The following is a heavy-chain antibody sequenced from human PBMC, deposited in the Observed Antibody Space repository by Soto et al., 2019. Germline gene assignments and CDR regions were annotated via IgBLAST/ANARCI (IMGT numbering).Heavy chain of an antibody. J-gene: IGHJ3*02. V-gene: IGHV5-51*01. CDR1: GYKVSTWHNFTSYW. Sequence: GESLKISCMGSGYKVSTWHNFTSYWIAWVRQMPGEGLEWMGIIYPGDSDTRYSPSFQGQATISADKSINSVYLQWSSLKASDTAIYYCAKVKYDRGADAFDMWGRGTMVTVSS. D-gene: IGHD3-22*01. CDR2: IYPGDSDT. CDR3: AKVKYDRGADAFDM.